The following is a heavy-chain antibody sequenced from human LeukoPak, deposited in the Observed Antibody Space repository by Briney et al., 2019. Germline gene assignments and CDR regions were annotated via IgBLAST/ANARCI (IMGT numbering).Heavy chain of an antibody. CDR3: VVGGSPGY. V-gene: IGHV3-74*01. J-gene: IGHJ4*02. Sequence: QARGSLRLSCAASGLAFSAYKMHWVRQAPRKGLVWVSRISTDGYTTDYADFVQGRFTASRDNTKNTWSLEMNSLRAEDTAVYYCVVGGSPGYWGQGTLVTVSS. D-gene: IGHD2-15*01. CDR1: GLAFSAYK. CDR2: ISTDGYTT.